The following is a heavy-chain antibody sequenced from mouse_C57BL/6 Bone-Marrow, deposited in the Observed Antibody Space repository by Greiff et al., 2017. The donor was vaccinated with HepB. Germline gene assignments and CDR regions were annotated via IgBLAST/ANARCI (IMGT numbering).Heavy chain of an antibody. Sequence: EVMLVESEGGLVQPGSSMKLSCTASGFTFSDYYMAWVRQVPEKGLEWVANINYDGSSTYYLDSLKSRFIISRDNAKNILYLQMSSLKSEDTATYYCARDPLGAMDYWGQGTSVTVSS. D-gene: IGHD4-1*01. CDR1: GFTFSDYY. CDR2: INYDGSST. V-gene: IGHV5-16*01. CDR3: ARDPLGAMDY. J-gene: IGHJ4*01.